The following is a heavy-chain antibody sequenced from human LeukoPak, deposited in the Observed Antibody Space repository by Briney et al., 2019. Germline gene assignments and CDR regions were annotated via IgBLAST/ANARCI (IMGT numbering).Heavy chain of an antibody. J-gene: IGHJ1*01. CDR3: ARDRRLRFLEWSSIGYFQH. CDR1: GYTFTSYG. D-gene: IGHD3-3*01. CDR2: IRTYDDNA. Sequence: ASVKVSCKASGYTFTSYGIIWVRQAPGQGLEWMGGIRTYDDNANYAERLQGRVTMTTDTSTSTAYMELRSLRSDDTAIYYCARDRRLRFLEWSSIGYFQHWGQGTLVTVSS. V-gene: IGHV1-18*01.